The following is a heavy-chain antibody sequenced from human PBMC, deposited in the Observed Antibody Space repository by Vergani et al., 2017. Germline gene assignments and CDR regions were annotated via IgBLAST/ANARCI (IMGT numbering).Heavy chain of an antibody. J-gene: IGHJ4*02. Sequence: EVQLVESGGGLVQPGGSLRLSCAASGFTFSSYSMNWVRQAPGKGLEWISYISSRSSIIYYADSVKGRFTISRDNAKNSLYLQMNSLRAEDTAVYYCAKFPSTVTTGVGPNWGQGTLVTVSS. D-gene: IGHD4-17*01. CDR2: ISSRSSII. V-gene: IGHV3-48*01. CDR1: GFTFSSYS. CDR3: AKFPSTVTTGVGPN.